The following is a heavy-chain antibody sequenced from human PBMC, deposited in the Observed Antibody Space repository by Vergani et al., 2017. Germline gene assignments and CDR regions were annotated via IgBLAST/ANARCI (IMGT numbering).Heavy chain of an antibody. D-gene: IGHD2-2*01. CDR3: ARMGGYXEGDAFRIGYFDS. CDR2: IYSTGST. Sequence: QVQLQESGPGLVKPSQTLALTCSVSGDSISSGVYYWNWIRQHPGKGLEWIGYIYSTGSTHHNPSLRRRINMSVETSKNQFSLKLNSVTAADTAMYYCARMGGYXEGDAFRIGYFDSWGPGILVTVSS. V-gene: IGHV4-31*03. CDR1: GDSISSGVYY. J-gene: IGHJ4*02.